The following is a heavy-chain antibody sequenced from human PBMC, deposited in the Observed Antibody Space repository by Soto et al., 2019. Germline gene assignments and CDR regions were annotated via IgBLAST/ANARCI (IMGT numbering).Heavy chain of an antibody. V-gene: IGHV3-33*01. D-gene: IGHD3-22*01. J-gene: IGHJ4*02. CDR3: ARDVNYDSSAIRY. CDR1: GLTFSSYG. Sequence: GSLRLSCAASGLTFSSYGMHWVRQAPGKGLEWVAVIWCDGSNKYYADSVKGRFTISRDNSKNTLYLQMNSLRAEDTAVYYCARDVNYDSSAIRYWGQGTLVTVSS. CDR2: IWCDGSNK.